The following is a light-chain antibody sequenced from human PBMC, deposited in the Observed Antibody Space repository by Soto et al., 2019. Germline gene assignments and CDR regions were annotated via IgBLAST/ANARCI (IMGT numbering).Light chain of an antibody. CDR1: QSINNW. J-gene: IGKJ5*01. Sequence: DIQMTQSPSTLSASIGDRVTITCRASQSINNWLAWYQQKPGKAPKLLIYKASNLQSGVPSRFSGSGSGTEFTLTIISLQPDDLASYYCQQYDHYPITFGQGTRLEI. CDR2: KAS. CDR3: QQYDHYPIT. V-gene: IGKV1-5*03.